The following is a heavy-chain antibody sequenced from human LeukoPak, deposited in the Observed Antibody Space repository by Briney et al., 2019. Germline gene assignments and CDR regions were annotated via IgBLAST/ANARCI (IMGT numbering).Heavy chain of an antibody. J-gene: IGHJ4*02. Sequence: SETLSLTCTVSGGSISSSSYYWGWIRQPPGKGLEWIGSIYYSGSTNYNPSLKSRVTISVDTSKNQFSLKLSSVTAADTAVYYCARHAEMATITHFDYWGQGTLVTVSS. CDR2: IYYSGST. D-gene: IGHD5-12*01. CDR1: GGSISSSSYY. V-gene: IGHV4-39*01. CDR3: ARHAEMATITHFDY.